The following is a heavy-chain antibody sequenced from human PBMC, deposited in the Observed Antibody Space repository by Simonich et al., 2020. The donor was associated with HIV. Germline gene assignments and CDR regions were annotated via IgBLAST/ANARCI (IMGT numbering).Heavy chain of an antibody. D-gene: IGHD3-16*01. CDR3: ASGGSISSVWADDY. J-gene: IGHJ4*02. CDR1: GFTFSIYA. Sequence: QVQLVESGGGVVQPGRSLRLSCAASGFTFSIYAMHWVRQAPGKGLEGVAVISYDGSNKYYADSVKGRFTITRDNSKNTLYLQRNSLRAEDTAVYYCASGGSISSVWADDYWGQGTLVTVSS. CDR2: ISYDGSNK. V-gene: IGHV3-30*07.